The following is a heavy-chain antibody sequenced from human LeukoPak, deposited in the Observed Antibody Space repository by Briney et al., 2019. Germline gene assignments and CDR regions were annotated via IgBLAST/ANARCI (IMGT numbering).Heavy chain of an antibody. CDR3: ARGSLGTHYYDSSGYGD. CDR1: GYTFTSYG. CDR2: ISAYNGNT. D-gene: IGHD3-22*01. Sequence: EASVKVSCKASGYTFTSYGISWVRQAPGQGLEWMGWISAYNGNTNYAQKLQGRVTMTTDTSTSTAYMELRSLRSDDTVVYYCARGSLGTHYYDSSGYGDWGQGTLVTVSS. J-gene: IGHJ4*02. V-gene: IGHV1-18*01.